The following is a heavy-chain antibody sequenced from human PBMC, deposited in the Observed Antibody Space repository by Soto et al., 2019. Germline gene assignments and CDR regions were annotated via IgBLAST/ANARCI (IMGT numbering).Heavy chain of an antibody. D-gene: IGHD3-22*01. Sequence: QVQLVQSGAEVKKPGSSVKVSCKASGGTFSSYTISWVRQAPGQGLEWMGRIIPILGIANYAQKFQGRVTITADKSTSTAYMELSSLRSEDTAVYYCARATYYYDSSGYSNDAFDIWGQGTMVTVSS. J-gene: IGHJ3*02. CDR1: GGTFSSYT. CDR3: ARATYYYDSSGYSNDAFDI. CDR2: IIPILGIA. V-gene: IGHV1-69*02.